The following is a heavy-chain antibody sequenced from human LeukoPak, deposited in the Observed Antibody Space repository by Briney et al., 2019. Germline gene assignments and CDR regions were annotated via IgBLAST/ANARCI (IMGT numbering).Heavy chain of an antibody. CDR1: GFTFSGAA. CDR3: TRPGGAVSGTQFDY. CDR2: IRSRSNNYAT. V-gene: IGHV3-73*01. J-gene: IGHJ4*02. D-gene: IGHD6-19*01. Sequence: GGSLRLSCAASGFTFSGAAMHWVRQASGKGLEWVGHIRSRSNNYATAYAASVKGRFTISRDDSKNTAYLQMNSLETEDTAVYYCTRPGGAVSGTQFDYWGQGTLVTVSS.